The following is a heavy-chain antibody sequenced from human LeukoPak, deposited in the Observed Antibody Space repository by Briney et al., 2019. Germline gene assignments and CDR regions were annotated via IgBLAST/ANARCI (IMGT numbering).Heavy chain of an antibody. Sequence: GGSLRLSCAASGFTSSSYAMSWVRHAPGKGLEWVSAISGSGGSTYYADSVKGRFTISRDNSKNTLYLQMNSLRAEDTAVYYCAKDKEYQLLFDYWGQGTLVTVSS. CDR1: GFTSSSYA. D-gene: IGHD2-2*01. J-gene: IGHJ4*02. V-gene: IGHV3-23*01. CDR3: AKDKEYQLLFDY. CDR2: ISGSGGST.